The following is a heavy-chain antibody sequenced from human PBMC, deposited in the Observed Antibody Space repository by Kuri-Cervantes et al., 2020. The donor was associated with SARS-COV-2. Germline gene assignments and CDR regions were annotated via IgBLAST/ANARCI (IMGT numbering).Heavy chain of an antibody. V-gene: IGHV3-30*02. D-gene: IGHD6-13*01. J-gene: IGHJ6*03. CDR1: GFTFSSYG. CDR2: IRYDGSNK. Sequence: GESLKISCAASGFTFSSYGMHWVRQAPGKGLEWVAFIRYDGSNKYYADSVKGRFTISRDNSKNTLYLQMNSLRAEDTAVYHCAKDAGIAAAGTRYYYYYMDVWGKGTTVTVSS. CDR3: AKDAGIAAAGTRYYYYYMDV.